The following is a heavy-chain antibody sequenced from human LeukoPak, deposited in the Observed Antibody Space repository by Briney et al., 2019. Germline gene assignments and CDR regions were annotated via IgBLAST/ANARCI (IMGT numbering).Heavy chain of an antibody. CDR3: ARVSGSGYDYXLNL. CDR1: GGSISSYY. V-gene: IGHV4-59*08. J-gene: IGHJ5*02. D-gene: IGHD3-22*01. CDR2: IYYSGST. Sequence: SETLSLTCTVSGGSISSYYWSWIRQPPGKGLEWIGYIYYSGSTNYNPSLKSRVTISVDTSKNQFSLKLSSVTAADTAVYYCARVSGSGYDYXLNLWGQGTLVTVSS.